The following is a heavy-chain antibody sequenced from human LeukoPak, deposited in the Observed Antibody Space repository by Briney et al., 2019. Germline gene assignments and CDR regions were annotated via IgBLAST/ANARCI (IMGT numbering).Heavy chain of an antibody. Sequence: GGSLRLSCAASGFTFTTYWMSWVRQAPGKGLEWVANINQDGSEKYFVDSVKGRFTISRDNAKNSLYLQMNSLRVEDTAVYYCAKVAKYYYGSETYYFFEHWGQGTPVTASS. J-gene: IGHJ4*02. CDR1: GFTFTTYW. CDR3: AKVAKYYYGSETYYFFEH. CDR2: INQDGSEK. D-gene: IGHD3-10*01. V-gene: IGHV3-7*01.